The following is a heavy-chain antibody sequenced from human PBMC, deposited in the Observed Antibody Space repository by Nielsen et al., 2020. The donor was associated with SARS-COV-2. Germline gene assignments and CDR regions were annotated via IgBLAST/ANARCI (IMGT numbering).Heavy chain of an antibody. CDR3: AREGITMVRGPKSTFYYYGMDV. J-gene: IGHJ6*02. CDR2: ISSSGSTI. D-gene: IGHD3-10*01. V-gene: IGHV3-11*01. Sequence: WIRQPPGKGLEWVSYISSSGSTIYYADSVKGRFTISRDNSKNTLYLQMNSLRAEDTAVYYCAREGITMVRGPKSTFYYYGMDVWGQGTTVTVSS.